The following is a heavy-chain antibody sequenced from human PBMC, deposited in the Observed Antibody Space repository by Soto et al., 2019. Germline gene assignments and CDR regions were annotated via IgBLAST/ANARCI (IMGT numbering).Heavy chain of an antibody. J-gene: IGHJ4*02. CDR3: ARDRVDGYYYDSSGYEFDY. D-gene: IGHD3-22*01. V-gene: IGHV1-69*13. CDR1: GGTFSSYA. Sequence: SVKVSCKASGGTFSSYAISWVRQAPGQGLEWMGGIIPIFGTANYAQKFQGRVTITADESTSTAYMELSSLRSEDTAVYYCARDRVDGYYYDSSGYEFDYWGQGTLVTVSS. CDR2: IIPIFGTA.